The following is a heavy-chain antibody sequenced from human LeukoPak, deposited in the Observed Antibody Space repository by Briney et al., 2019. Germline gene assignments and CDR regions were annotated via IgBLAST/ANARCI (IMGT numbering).Heavy chain of an antibody. CDR1: GFTFSSYG. CDR3: ARDQEVVASGWPDY. J-gene: IGHJ4*02. CDR2: IWYDGSNK. Sequence: PGGSLRLSCAASGFTFSSYGMHWVRQAPGKGLEWVAVIWYDGSNKYYADSVKGRFTISRDNSKNTLYLQMNSLRAEDTAVYYCARDQEVVASGWPDYWGQGTLVTVSS. D-gene: IGHD6-19*01. V-gene: IGHV3-33*01.